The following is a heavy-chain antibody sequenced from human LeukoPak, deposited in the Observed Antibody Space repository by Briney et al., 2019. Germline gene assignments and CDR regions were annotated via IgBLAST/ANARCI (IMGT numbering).Heavy chain of an antibody. V-gene: IGHV7-4-1*02. D-gene: IGHD6-13*01. CDR1: GYTFTNYA. J-gene: IGHJ3*02. CDR3: ASTRKDIAAAGTREAFDI. CDR2: INTNTGNP. Sequence: ASVKVSCKASGYTFTNYAMNWVQQAPGQGLEWMGWINTNTGNPTYAPGFTGRFVFSLDTSVSTAYLQWSSLKASDTAMYYCASTRKDIAAAGTREAFDIWGQGTMVTVSS.